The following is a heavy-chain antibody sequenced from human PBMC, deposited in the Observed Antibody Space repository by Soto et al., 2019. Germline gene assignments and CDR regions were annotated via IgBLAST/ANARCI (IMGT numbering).Heavy chain of an antibody. V-gene: IGHV4-30-4*08. J-gene: IGHJ1*01. D-gene: IGHD3-10*01. CDR2: IHDGGST. Sequence: QVQLQESGPGLVKPSQTLSLTCTVSGGSITSGDYYWSWIRQPPGKGLEWIGYIHDGGSTYYNPSLKSRVTISVDTSKNQFSLRLSSVTAADTAVYYCARGAGGSAEYFQHWGQGTLVTVSS. CDR1: GGSITSGDYY. CDR3: ARGAGGSAEYFQH.